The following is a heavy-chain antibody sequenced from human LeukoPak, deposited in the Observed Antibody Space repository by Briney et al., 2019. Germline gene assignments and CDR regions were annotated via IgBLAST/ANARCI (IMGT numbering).Heavy chain of an antibody. CDR1: GFTFSSYA. Sequence: PGGTLRLSCAASGFTFSSYAISWVRQAPGQGLEWMGGIIPIFGTANYAQKFQGRVTITADKSTSTAYMELSSLRSEDTAVYYCARVGAIHAFDIWGQGTMVTVSS. D-gene: IGHD1-26*01. CDR2: IIPIFGTA. J-gene: IGHJ3*02. V-gene: IGHV1-69*06. CDR3: ARVGAIHAFDI.